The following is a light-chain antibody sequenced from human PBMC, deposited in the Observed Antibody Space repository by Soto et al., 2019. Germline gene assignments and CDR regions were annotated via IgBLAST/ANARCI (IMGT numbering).Light chain of an antibody. CDR3: SSYTSNNSQV. J-gene: IGLJ2*01. CDR2: DVS. CDR1: SSDVAGYNY. V-gene: IGLV2-14*01. Sequence: QSALTQPASVSGSPGQSITISCTGTSSDVAGYNYVSWYQQHPGKAPKLIIYDVSNRPSGVSNRFSGSKSGNTASLTISGLQAEDEDDYYCSSYTSNNSQVFGGGTKLTVL.